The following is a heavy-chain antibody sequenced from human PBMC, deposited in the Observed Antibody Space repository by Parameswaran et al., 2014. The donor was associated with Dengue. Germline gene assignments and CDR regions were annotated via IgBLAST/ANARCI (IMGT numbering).Heavy chain of an antibody. D-gene: IGHD3-10*01. CDR3: ARDTKYKGVLYSLNI. CDR2: INPNTGGT. Sequence: WVRQAPGQGLEWMGWINPNTGGTNYAQKFQGWVTMTRDTSTSTAYMELSRLRSDDTAVYYCARDTKYKGVLYSLNIWGQGTMVTVSS. J-gene: IGHJ3*02. V-gene: IGHV1-2*04.